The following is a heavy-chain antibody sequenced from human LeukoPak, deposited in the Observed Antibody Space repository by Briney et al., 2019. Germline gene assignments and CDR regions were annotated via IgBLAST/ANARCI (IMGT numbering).Heavy chain of an antibody. J-gene: IGHJ4*02. CDR1: GGSISGSTYY. V-gene: IGHV4-39*01. CDR3: ARHEY. Sequence: PSETLSLTCTVSGGSISGSTYYWGWIRQPPGKGLEWIGSIYYTGTTYYNPSLKSRVTISVDTPENQCSLKLNSVTAADTAVYYCARHEYWGPGTLVTVSS. CDR2: IYYTGTT.